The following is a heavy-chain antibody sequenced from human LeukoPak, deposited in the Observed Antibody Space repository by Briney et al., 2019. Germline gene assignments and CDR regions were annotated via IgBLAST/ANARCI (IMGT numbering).Heavy chain of an antibody. CDR1: GFTFSSYE. J-gene: IGHJ4*02. Sequence: GGSLRLSCAASGFTFSSYEMNWVRQAPGKGLGWVSYISSSGSTIYYADSVKGRFTISRDNAKNSLYLQMNSLRAEDTAVYYCAREEIVPAAYFDYWGQGTLVTVSS. V-gene: IGHV3-48*03. CDR3: AREEIVPAAYFDY. D-gene: IGHD2-2*01. CDR2: ISSSGSTI.